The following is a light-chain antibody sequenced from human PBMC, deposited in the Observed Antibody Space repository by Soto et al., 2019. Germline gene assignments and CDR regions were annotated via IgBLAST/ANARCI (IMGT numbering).Light chain of an antibody. CDR3: QQYDTSPRT. Sequence: EVMLTQSPGTLSLSPGERATLSCRASPSVSSNYLAWYQQKSGQAPRLLIYGASNRATGIPDRFSGSGSGTDFTLTIRRLEPEDFAVYYCQQYDTSPRTFGQGTKVEFK. V-gene: IGKV3-20*01. J-gene: IGKJ1*01. CDR1: PSVSSNY. CDR2: GAS.